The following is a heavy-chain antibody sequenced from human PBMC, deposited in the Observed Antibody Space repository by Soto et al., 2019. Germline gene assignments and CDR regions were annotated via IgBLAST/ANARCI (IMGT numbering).Heavy chain of an antibody. CDR1: GGSISSGDYY. CDR3: ARDRLDIVATIPDYYGMDV. V-gene: IGHV4-30-4*01. J-gene: IGHJ6*02. CDR2: IYYSGST. D-gene: IGHD5-12*01. Sequence: SETLSLTCTVSGGSISSGDYYWSWIRQPPGKGLEWIGYIYYSGSTYYNPSLKSRVTISVDTSKNQFSLKLSSVTAADTAVYYCARDRLDIVATIPDYYGMDVWGQGTTVTVSS.